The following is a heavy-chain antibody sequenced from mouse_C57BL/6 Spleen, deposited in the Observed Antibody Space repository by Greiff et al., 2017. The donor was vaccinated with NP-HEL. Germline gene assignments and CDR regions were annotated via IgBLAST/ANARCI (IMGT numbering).Heavy chain of an antibody. V-gene: IGHV1-50*01. CDR1: GYTFTSYW. CDR2: IDPSDSYT. Sequence: VQLQQPGAELVKPGASVKLSCKASGYTFTSYWMQWVKQRPGQGLEWIGEIDPSDSYTNYNQKFKGKATLTVDTSSSTAYMQLSSLTSEDSAVYYCARGPQDFDYWGQGTTLTVSS. J-gene: IGHJ2*01. CDR3: ARGPQDFDY.